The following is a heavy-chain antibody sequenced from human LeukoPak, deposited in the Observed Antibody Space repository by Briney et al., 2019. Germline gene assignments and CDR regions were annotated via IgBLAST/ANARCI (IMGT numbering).Heavy chain of an antibody. Sequence: GRSLRLSCAASGFTFSSYAMHWVRQAPGEGLEWVAVISYDGSNKYYADSVKGRFTISRDNSKNTLYLQMNSLRAEDTAVYYRAREDPYGSGSYFDYWGQGTLVTVSS. CDR1: GFTFSSYA. CDR2: ISYDGSNK. CDR3: AREDPYGSGSYFDY. V-gene: IGHV3-30*04. J-gene: IGHJ4*02. D-gene: IGHD3-10*01.